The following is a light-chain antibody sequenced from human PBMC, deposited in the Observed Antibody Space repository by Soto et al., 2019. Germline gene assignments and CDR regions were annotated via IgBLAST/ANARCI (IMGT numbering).Light chain of an antibody. J-gene: IGLJ3*02. CDR1: SGHSSYA. CDR2: LNSDGSH. V-gene: IGLV4-69*01. Sequence: QIVLTQSPSASASLGASVKLTCTLSSGHSSYAIAWHQQQPEKGPRYLMKLNSDGSHSKGDGIPDRFSGSSSGAERYLTISSLQSEDEADYYCQTWGTGTWVFGGGTQLTVL. CDR3: QTWGTGTWV.